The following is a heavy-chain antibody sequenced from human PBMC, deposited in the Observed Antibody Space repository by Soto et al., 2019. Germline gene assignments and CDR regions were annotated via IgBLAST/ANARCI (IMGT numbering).Heavy chain of an antibody. Sequence: SVKLCCKASGFTFTSSAVQWLRHARGQRLEWIGWIVVGSGNTNYAQKFQERVTITREMSTSTAYMDLSSLRSEDTAVYYCAAADPGSSSPIYYYYAMDVWAQGTTVTVSS. CDR2: IVVGSGNT. D-gene: IGHD6-13*01. V-gene: IGHV1-58*01. CDR3: AAADPGSSSPIYYYYAMDV. CDR1: GFTFTSSA. J-gene: IGHJ6*02.